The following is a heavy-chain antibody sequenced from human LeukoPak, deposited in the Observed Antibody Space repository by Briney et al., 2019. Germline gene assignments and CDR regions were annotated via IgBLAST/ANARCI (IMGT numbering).Heavy chain of an antibody. V-gene: IGHV4-59*01. D-gene: IGHD6-13*01. CDR1: GGSISSYY. CDR2: IYYSGST. J-gene: IGHJ4*02. CDR3: ARGLYSSSWYLFDY. Sequence: SETLSLTCTVSGGSISSYYWSWLRQPPGKGLEWIGYIYYSGSTNYNPSLKSRVTISVDTSKNQFSLKLSSVTAADTAVYYCARGLYSSSWYLFDYWGQGTLVTVSS.